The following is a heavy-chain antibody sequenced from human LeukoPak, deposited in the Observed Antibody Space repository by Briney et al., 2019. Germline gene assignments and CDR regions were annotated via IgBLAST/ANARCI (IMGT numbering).Heavy chain of an antibody. D-gene: IGHD2-2*01. CDR2: IYYSGST. CDR1: GGSISSYY. Sequence: KPSETLSLTCTVSGGSISSYYWSWIRQPPGKGLEWIGCIYYSGSTNYNPSFKSRVTISVDTSKNQFSLKLSSVTAADTAVYYCARDVTRGDYYYMDVWGKGTTVTVSS. CDR3: ARDVTRGDYYYMDV. J-gene: IGHJ6*03. V-gene: IGHV4-59*01.